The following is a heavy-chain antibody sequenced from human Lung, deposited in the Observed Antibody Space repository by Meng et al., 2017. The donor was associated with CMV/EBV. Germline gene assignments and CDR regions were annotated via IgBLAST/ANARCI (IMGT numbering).Heavy chain of an antibody. CDR3: AKAALYSSSWAPFDY. D-gene: IGHD6-13*01. V-gene: IGHV3-30*02. CDR2: IRYDATNK. Sequence: GESLKIPCAASGFTFSSHGMHWVRQAPGKGLEWVAFIRYDATNKYYADSVKGRFTISRDNSKNTLYLQMNSLRAEDTAVYYCAKAALYSSSWAPFDYWGQGXLVSASS. J-gene: IGHJ4*02. CDR1: GFTFSSHG.